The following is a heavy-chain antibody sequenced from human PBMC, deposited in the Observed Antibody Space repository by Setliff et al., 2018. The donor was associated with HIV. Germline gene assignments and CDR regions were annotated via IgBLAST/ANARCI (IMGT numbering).Heavy chain of an antibody. CDR2: IFYSGHT. J-gene: IGHJ4*02. CDR3: ARETYGSGWYADY. CDR1: GGSITRSSYY. Sequence: LSLTCTVSGGSITRSSYYWAWIRQPPGKGLEWIGNIFYSGHTFYNPSLRSRVTISVDTSKNQFSLKLSSVTAADTAVYYCARETYGSGWYADYWGQGTLVTVSS. D-gene: IGHD6-19*01. V-gene: IGHV4-39*07.